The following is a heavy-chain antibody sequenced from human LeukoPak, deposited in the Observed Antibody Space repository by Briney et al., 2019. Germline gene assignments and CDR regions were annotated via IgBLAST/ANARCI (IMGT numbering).Heavy chain of an antibody. CDR2: INHSGST. CDR1: GGSFSGYY. CDR3: ARVVVVTADDYYGMDV. D-gene: IGHD2-21*02. Sequence: SETLSLTCAVYGGSFSGYYWSWIRQPPGKGLEWIGEINHSGSTNYNPSLKSRVTISVDTSKNQFSLKLSSVTAADTAVYYCARVVVVTADDYYGMDVWGQGTTVTVSS. J-gene: IGHJ6*02. V-gene: IGHV4-34*01.